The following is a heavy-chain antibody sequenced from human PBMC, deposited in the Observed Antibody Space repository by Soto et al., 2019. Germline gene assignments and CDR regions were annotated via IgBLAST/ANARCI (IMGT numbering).Heavy chain of an antibody. J-gene: IGHJ4*02. V-gene: IGHV3-30*03. CDR1: GFTFSSYG. CDR2: ISYDGSNE. CDR3: AGGPDLQIIDY. Sequence: PGGSLRLSCAASGFTFSSYGMHWVRQAPGKGLEWVAVISYDGSNEYYADSVKGRFTISRDNSKNTLYLQMNSLRAEDTAVYYCAGGPDLQIIDYWGQGTLVTVSS. D-gene: IGHD3-16*01.